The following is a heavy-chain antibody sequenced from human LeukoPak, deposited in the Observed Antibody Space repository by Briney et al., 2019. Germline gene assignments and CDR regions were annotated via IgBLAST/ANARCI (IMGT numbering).Heavy chain of an antibody. V-gene: IGHV3-7*01. J-gene: IGHJ3*02. CDR2: IKQDGSEK. CDR3: AREGGEAMVRGVIARIDAFDM. CDR1: GFTFSDYY. D-gene: IGHD3-10*01. Sequence: GGSLRLSCAASGFTFSDYYMSWIRQAPGKGLEWVANIKQDGSEKYYVDSVKGRFTISRDNAKNSLYLRMNSLGAEDTAVYYCAREGGEAMVRGVIARIDAFDMWGQGTVVTASS.